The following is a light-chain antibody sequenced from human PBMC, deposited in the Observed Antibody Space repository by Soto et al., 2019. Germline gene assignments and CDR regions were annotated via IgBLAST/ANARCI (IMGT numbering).Light chain of an antibody. Sequence: IQMTQSPSSLSASVGDRVTITCRASRYIRSDLSWYQQRPGQAPKVLIYAASSLQSGVPSRFSGSGSGTDFTLTISSLQHEDFATYYCLQDYNYPWTFGQGTKVDIK. CDR3: LQDYNYPWT. V-gene: IGKV1-6*01. CDR2: AAS. J-gene: IGKJ1*01. CDR1: RYIRSD.